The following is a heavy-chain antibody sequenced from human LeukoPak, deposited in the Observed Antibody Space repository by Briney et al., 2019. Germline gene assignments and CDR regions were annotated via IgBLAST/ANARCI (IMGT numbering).Heavy chain of an antibody. J-gene: IGHJ4*02. Sequence: QPGGSLRLSCAVTGFTFSRYWMSWVRQAPGKGLEWVANIKQDGTAKYYVDSVKGRFTMSRDNDKNSLYLQMNSLRVEDTAVYYCARDSTSDTLGYWGQGTLVTVSS. CDR1: GFTFSRYW. CDR2: IKQDGTAK. D-gene: IGHD2-2*02. V-gene: IGHV3-7*01. CDR3: ARDSTSDTLGY.